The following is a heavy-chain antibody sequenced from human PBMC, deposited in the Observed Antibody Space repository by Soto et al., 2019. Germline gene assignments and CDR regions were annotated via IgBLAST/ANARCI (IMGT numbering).Heavy chain of an antibody. CDR2: VTSHGDTT. J-gene: IGHJ4*02. CDR1: GFIFSNYA. D-gene: IGHD3-16*01. V-gene: IGHV3-23*01. Sequence: EVHLLQSGGGLVQPGGSLRLSCAASGFIFSNYAMNWVCQAPGKGLEWVSIVTSHGDTTYYADSVKGPFTISRDNSLNALDLQVNSLTAEHTAVYYFPNDRLGGGLNYWCQGTLVSVSS. CDR3: PNDRLGGGLNY.